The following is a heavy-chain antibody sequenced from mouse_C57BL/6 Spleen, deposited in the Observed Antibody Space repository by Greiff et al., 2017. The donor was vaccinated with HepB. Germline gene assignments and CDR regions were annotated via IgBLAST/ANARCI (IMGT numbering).Heavy chain of an antibody. J-gene: IGHJ2*01. Sequence: EVQLVESGGGLVKPGGSLKLPYAAPGFTFSRYAMSWVRQTPEKRLEWVATISDGGSYTYYPDNVKGRFTISRDNAKNNLYLQMSHLKSEDTAMYYCARVGYYYGSSYLYYFDYWGQGTTLTVSS. D-gene: IGHD1-1*01. CDR2: ISDGGSYT. CDR3: ARVGYYYGSSYLYYFDY. CDR1: GFTFSRYA. V-gene: IGHV5-4*01.